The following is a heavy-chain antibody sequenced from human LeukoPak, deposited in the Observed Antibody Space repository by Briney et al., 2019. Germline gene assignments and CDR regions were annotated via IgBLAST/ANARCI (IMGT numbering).Heavy chain of an antibody. CDR1: GFTFTDTY. D-gene: IGHD3-10*01. CDR2: ISPSGTDI. CDR3: ARDGSYGSGSPDY. Sequence: GGSLRLSCAVSGFTFTDTYMTWIRQAPGKGLESLSYISPSGTDISYADSVKGRFTISRDNAKNSVYLQMSSLRAEDTAVYYCARDGSYGSGSPDYWGQGTLVTVSS. V-gene: IGHV3-11*04. J-gene: IGHJ4*02.